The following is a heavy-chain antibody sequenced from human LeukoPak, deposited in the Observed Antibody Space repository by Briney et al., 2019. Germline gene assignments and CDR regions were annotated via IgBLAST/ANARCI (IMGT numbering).Heavy chain of an antibody. Sequence: PGGSLRLSCAASGFTFSSYAMSWVRQAPGKGLEWVSAISGSGGSTYYADSVKGRFTISRDNSKNTLYLQMNSLRAEDTAVYYCANRLLDSSGYYFDYWGQGTLVTVSS. D-gene: IGHD3-22*01. CDR1: GFTFSSYA. CDR2: ISGSGGST. J-gene: IGHJ4*02. V-gene: IGHV3-23*01. CDR3: ANRLLDSSGYYFDY.